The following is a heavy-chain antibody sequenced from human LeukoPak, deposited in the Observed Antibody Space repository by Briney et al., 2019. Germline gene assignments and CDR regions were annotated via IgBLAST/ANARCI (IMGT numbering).Heavy chain of an antibody. J-gene: IGHJ4*02. V-gene: IGHV4-34*01. CDR3: ARGRGDYDFWSGYCEAYGAY. CDR2: INHSGST. D-gene: IGHD3-3*01. Sequence: SETLSLTCAVYGGSFSGYYWSWIRQPPGKGLEWIGEINHSGSTNYNPTLKSRVTISVDTSKNQFSLKLSSVAAADTAVYYCARGRGDYDFWSGYCEAYGAYWGQGTLVTVSS. CDR1: GGSFSGYY.